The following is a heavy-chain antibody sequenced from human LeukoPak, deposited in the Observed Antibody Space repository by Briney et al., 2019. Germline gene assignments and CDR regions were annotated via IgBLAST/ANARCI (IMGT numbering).Heavy chain of an antibody. Sequence: SETLSLTCAVYGGSFSGYYWSWIRQPPGKGLEWIGEINHSGSTNYNPSLKSRVTISVDTSKNQFSLKLSSVTAADTAVYYCARESSTAGRFDYWGQGTLVTVSS. CDR3: ARESSTAGRFDY. CDR1: GGSFSGYY. V-gene: IGHV4-34*01. D-gene: IGHD6-13*01. J-gene: IGHJ4*02. CDR2: INHSGST.